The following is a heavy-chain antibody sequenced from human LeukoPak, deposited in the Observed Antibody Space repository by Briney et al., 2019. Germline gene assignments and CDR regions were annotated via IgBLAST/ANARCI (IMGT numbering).Heavy chain of an antibody. CDR1: GDSVSSNSVA. V-gene: IGHV6-1*01. CDR3: ATGGWSLDL. CDR2: TYYRSKWYN. D-gene: IGHD1-26*01. J-gene: IGHJ2*01. Sequence: SQTLSLTCAISGDSVSSNSVAWNWIRQSPSRGLEWLGRTYYRSKWYNDSVISVKTRLTINPDNSKNQFSLQLNSVTPEDTAVYYWATGGWSLDLWGRGTLVTVSS.